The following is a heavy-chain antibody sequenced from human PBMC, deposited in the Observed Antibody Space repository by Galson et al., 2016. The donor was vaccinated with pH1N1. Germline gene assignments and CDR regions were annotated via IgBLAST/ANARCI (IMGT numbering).Heavy chain of an antibody. CDR1: GYTFTGYY. Sequence: SVKVSCKASGYTFTGYYMHWVRQAPGQGLEWMGWINPNSGGTTYAQKCQGRVTMTRDTPISTAYMELSRLRSADTAVYYCARRGSSTSHYYYGMDVWGQGTTVTVSS. CDR2: INPNSGGT. J-gene: IGHJ6*02. CDR3: ARRGSSTSHYYYGMDV. V-gene: IGHV1-2*02. D-gene: IGHD2-2*01.